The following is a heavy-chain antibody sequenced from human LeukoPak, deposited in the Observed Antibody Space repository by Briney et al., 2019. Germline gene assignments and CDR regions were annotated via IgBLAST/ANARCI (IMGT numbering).Heavy chain of an antibody. CDR1: GGSISSYY. CDR3: ARGGAYYDFWSGYGWFDP. CDR2: IYYSGST. Sequence: SETLSLTCTVSGGSISSYYWSWIRQPPGKGLEWIGYIYYSGSTNYNPSLKSRVTISVDTSKNQFSLKLSSATATDTAVYYCARGGAYYDFWSGYGWFDPWGQGTLVTVSS. V-gene: IGHV4-59*01. J-gene: IGHJ5*02. D-gene: IGHD3-3*01.